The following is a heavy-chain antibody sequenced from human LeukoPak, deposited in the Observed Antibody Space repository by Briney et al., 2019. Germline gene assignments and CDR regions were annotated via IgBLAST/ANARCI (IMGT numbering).Heavy chain of an antibody. Sequence: AVKVSCKASGGTFSHYVITWVRQAPGQGVEWMGGIIPKFGTANYAQNFQGRVTITAAKSTTTAYMELSRLTFEATTVYYCARGLNYDFLIRSIPAYYYYYMDVWGKGTTVTISS. D-gene: IGHD3/OR15-3a*01. CDR3: ARGLNYDFLIRSIPAYYYYYMDV. CDR2: IIPKFGTA. CDR1: GGTFSHYV. V-gene: IGHV1-69*06. J-gene: IGHJ6*03.